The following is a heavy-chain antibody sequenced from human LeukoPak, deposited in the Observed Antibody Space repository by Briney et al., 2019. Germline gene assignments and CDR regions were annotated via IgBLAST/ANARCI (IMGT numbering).Heavy chain of an antibody. CDR2: IIPLFGTA. Sequence: ASVKVSCKASGGTFSSYGISWVRQAPGQGLEWMGGIIPLFGTANYAQEFQGRVTITADKSTSTAYMELSSLRSEDTAVYYCAREAAGIAAAGTWDYYYMDVWGKGTTVTVSS. CDR3: AREAAGIAAAGTWDYYYMDV. CDR1: GGTFSSYG. V-gene: IGHV1-69*06. J-gene: IGHJ6*03. D-gene: IGHD6-13*01.